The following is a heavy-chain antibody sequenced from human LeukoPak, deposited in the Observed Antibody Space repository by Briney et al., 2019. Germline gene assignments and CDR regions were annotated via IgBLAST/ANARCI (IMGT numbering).Heavy chain of an antibody. CDR1: GYTFTGYY. CDR3: ARDLGRIALNHDYGFNWFDP. V-gene: IGHV1-2*02. J-gene: IGHJ5*02. D-gene: IGHD4-17*01. Sequence: ASVKVSFKASGYTFTGYYMHWVRQAPGQGLEWMGWINPNSGGTNYAQKFQGRVTMTRDTSISTAYMELSRLRSDDTAVYYCARDLGRIALNHDYGFNWFDPWGQGTLVTVSS. CDR2: INPNSGGT.